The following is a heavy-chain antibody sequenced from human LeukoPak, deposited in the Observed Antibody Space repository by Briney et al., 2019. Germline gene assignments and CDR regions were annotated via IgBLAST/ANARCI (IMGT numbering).Heavy chain of an antibody. V-gene: IGHV3-48*03. Sequence: GGSLRLSCAASGFTFRSYELSWVRQAPGKGLEWLSYITSGGTTIYYADSVKGRFTISRDNAKNSLYLQMNSLRAEDTAVYYCARVHQGYHDPEVLWYFDLWGRGTLVTVSS. CDR3: ARVHQGYHDPEVLWYFDL. D-gene: IGHD3-22*01. CDR1: GFTFRSYE. J-gene: IGHJ2*01. CDR2: ITSGGTTI.